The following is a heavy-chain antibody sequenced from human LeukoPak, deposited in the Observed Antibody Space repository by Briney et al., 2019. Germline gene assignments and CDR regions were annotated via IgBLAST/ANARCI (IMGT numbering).Heavy chain of an antibody. Sequence: PSETLSLTCTVSGGSISTYYLSWVRQPPGKGLEWIGYIYYGGSTNYNPSLKSRVSISADPSKNQFSLKLRSVTAADTAVYYCARGQWLPEDAFDVWGQGTMVTVSS. V-gene: IGHV4-59*08. CDR2: IYYGGST. D-gene: IGHD6-19*01. J-gene: IGHJ3*01. CDR1: GGSISTYY. CDR3: ARGQWLPEDAFDV.